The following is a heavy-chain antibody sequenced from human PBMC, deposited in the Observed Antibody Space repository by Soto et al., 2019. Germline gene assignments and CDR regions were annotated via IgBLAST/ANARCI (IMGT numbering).Heavy chain of an antibody. V-gene: IGHV4-31*03. CDR3: ARGVTMIVVASPHFDY. Sequence: PSETLSLTCTVSGGSISSGGYYWSWIRQHPGKGLEWIGYIYYSGSTYYNPSLKSRVTISVDTSKNQFSLKLSSVTAADTAVYYCARGVTMIVVASPHFDYWGQGTLVTVSS. CDR1: GGSISSGGYY. D-gene: IGHD3-22*01. J-gene: IGHJ4*02. CDR2: IYYSGST.